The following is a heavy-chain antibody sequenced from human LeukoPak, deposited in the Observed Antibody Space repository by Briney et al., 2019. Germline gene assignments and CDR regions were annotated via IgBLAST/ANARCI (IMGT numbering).Heavy chain of an antibody. J-gene: IGHJ4*02. CDR1: GDSTSSDRYY. D-gene: IGHD1-26*01. CDR2: IYYSGST. Sequence: PSETLSLTCTVSGDSTSSDRYYGGWVRQPTGKGLEWIGNIYYSGSTYYNPSLKSRVTMSVDTSKNQFFLKLNSVTAADTAVYYCARGRPYSGGYHLDYWGQGTLVTVSA. V-gene: IGHV4-39*02. CDR3: ARGRPYSGGYHLDY.